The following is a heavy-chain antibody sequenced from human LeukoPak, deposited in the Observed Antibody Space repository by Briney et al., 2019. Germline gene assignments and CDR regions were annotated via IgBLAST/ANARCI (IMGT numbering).Heavy chain of an antibody. CDR2: INHSGST. CDR3: ARETGSGSSPFDY. Sequence: SETLSLTCAVYGGSFSGYYWSWIRQPPGKGLEWIGEINHSGSTNYNPSLKSRVTISVDTSKNQFSLKLSSVTVADTAVYYCARETGSGSSPFDYWGQGTLVTVSS. V-gene: IGHV4-34*01. CDR1: GGSFSGYY. D-gene: IGHD3-10*01. J-gene: IGHJ4*02.